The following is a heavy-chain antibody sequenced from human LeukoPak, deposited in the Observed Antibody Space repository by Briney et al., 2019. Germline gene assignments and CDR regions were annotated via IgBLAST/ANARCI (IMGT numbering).Heavy chain of an antibody. CDR2: INHSGST. J-gene: IGHJ3*02. D-gene: IGHD3-22*01. V-gene: IGHV4-34*01. CDR3: ARGTPITMIVVVIDDAFDI. CDR1: CGSFSGYY. Sequence: SETLSLTCAVYCGSFSGYYWSWIRQPPGKGLEWLVEINHSGSTNYNPSLKSRVTISVDTSKNQFSLKLSSVTAADTAVYYCARGTPITMIVVVIDDAFDIWGQGTMVTVSS.